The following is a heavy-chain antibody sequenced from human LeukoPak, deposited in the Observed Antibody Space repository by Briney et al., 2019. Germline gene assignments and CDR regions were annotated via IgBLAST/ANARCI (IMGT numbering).Heavy chain of an antibody. CDR3: ARGSEYSSGSLSDY. J-gene: IGHJ4*02. CDR2: ISSSSSTI. Sequence: PGGSLRLSCAASGFTFSSYSMNWVRQAPGKGLEWVSYISSSSSTIYYADSVKGRFTISRDNAKNSLYLQMNSLRDEDTAVYYCARGSEYSSGSLSDYWGQGTLVTASS. CDR1: GFTFSSYS. D-gene: IGHD6-19*01. V-gene: IGHV3-48*02.